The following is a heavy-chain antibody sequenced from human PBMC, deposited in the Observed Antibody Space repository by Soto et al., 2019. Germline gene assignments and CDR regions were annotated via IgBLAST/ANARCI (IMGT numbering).Heavy chain of an antibody. D-gene: IGHD5-18*01. Sequence: GGSLRLSCAASGFTFSSYAMSWVRQAPGKGLEWVSTISGSDGRTYSTDSVKGRFTISRDNSRNTAYLQMNSLRVEDTAVYYCAKGVSQYTPLALFDYWGRGTLV. J-gene: IGHJ4*02. CDR1: GFTFSSYA. CDR3: AKGVSQYTPLALFDY. CDR2: ISGSDGRT. V-gene: IGHV3-23*01.